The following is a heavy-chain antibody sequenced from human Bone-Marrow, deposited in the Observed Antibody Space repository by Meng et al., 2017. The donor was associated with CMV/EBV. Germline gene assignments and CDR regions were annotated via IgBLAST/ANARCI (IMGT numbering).Heavy chain of an antibody. CDR3: ARELFGSEWFYGKDV. J-gene: IGHJ6*01. D-gene: IGHD2-8*01. CDR1: GGSINNYY. CDR2: SYYTGST. V-gene: IGHV4-59*01. Sequence: GSLRLSCTVSGGSINNYYWSWIRQPPGKGLEWIGYSYYTGSTNYNPSLKSRVTISIDTSKTQFSLTLSSVTAADTAVYYCARELFGSEWFYGKDVWEQATT.